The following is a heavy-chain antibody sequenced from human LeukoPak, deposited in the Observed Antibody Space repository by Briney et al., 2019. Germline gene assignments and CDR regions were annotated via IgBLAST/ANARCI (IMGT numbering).Heavy chain of an antibody. CDR3: AKAPGVVATDY. J-gene: IGHJ4*02. CDR1: GFTFSDYY. D-gene: IGHD5-12*01. Sequence: GGSLRLSCAASGFTFSDYYMSWIREAPGKGLEGVAYISSSGSTIYYADSVKGRFTSCRDNSKNTLYLQMNSLRAEDTAVYSCAKAPGVVATDYWGQGTLVTVSS. V-gene: IGHV3-11*01. CDR2: ISSSGSTI.